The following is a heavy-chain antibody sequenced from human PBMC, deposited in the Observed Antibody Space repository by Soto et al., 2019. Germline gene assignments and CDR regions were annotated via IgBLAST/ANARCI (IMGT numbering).Heavy chain of an antibody. D-gene: IGHD1-26*01. V-gene: IGHV1-18*01. CDR1: GYTFTSYG. J-gene: IGHJ5*02. CDR2: ISASNGDT. CDR3: ARVVVMGSTTWFDP. Sequence: ASVKVSCKASGYTFTSYGLTWVRQAPGQGPEWMGWISASNGDTNYAQKLRGRVTMTTDTSTSTAYMELRSLRSDDTAVYYCARVVVMGSTTWFDPWGQGTQVTVSS.